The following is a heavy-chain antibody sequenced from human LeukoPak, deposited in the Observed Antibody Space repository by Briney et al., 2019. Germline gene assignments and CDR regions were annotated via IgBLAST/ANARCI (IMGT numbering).Heavy chain of an antibody. D-gene: IGHD1-26*01. J-gene: IGHJ5*02. Sequence: ASVKVSCKPSGYTFTGYDIQWVRQAPGQGLECMGIINPSGGSTSYAQKFQGRVTMTRDMSTSTVYMELSSLRSEETALCYCARGGVGASSYVWFDPWGQGTLVTVSS. CDR3: ARGGVGASSYVWFDP. CDR1: GYTFTGYD. CDR2: INPSGGST. V-gene: IGHV1-46*01.